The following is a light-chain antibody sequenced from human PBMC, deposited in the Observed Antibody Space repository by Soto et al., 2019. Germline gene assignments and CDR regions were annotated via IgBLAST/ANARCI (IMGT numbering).Light chain of an antibody. CDR2: RAS. CDR1: QSINSN. J-gene: IGKJ4*01. V-gene: IGKV3-15*01. CDR3: QQYNNWPRAT. Sequence: EIVVTQSPATVALSPGERATLSCRASQSINSNLAWYQQKPGQAPRLFIFRASSRATGLPARFSASGSGTDFNLTISSLQSEDFAVYYCQQYNNWPRATFGGGTKVDIK.